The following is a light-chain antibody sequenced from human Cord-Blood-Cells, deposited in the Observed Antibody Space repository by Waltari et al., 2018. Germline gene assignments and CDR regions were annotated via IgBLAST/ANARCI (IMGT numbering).Light chain of an antibody. V-gene: IGKV3-15*01. CDR2: GAS. Sequence: ELVMTPSPATLSLSPGERATLTCRASQSVSSNLAWYQQKPGQAPRLLIYGASTRATGIPSRFSGSGSGTEFTLTISSLQSEDFAVYYCQQYNNWPRTFGQGTKVEIK. CDR3: QQYNNWPRT. CDR1: QSVSSN. J-gene: IGKJ1*01.